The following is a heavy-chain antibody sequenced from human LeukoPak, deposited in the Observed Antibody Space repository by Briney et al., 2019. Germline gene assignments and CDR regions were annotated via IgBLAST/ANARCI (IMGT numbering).Heavy chain of an antibody. CDR3: AREGTAGTNLNWFDP. CDR2: ISYSGST. J-gene: IGHJ5*02. CDR1: GGSISSYY. V-gene: IGHV4-59*01. Sequence: KPSETLSLTCTVSGGSISSYYWSLIRQPPGKGLEWIGYISYSGSTNFNPSLKSRVTISVDTSKNQFSLKLSSVTAADTAVYYCAREGTAGTNLNWFDPWGQGTLVTVSS. D-gene: IGHD1-1*01.